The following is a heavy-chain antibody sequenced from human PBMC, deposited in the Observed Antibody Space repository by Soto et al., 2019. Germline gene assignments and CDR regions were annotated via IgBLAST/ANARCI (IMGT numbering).Heavy chain of an antibody. V-gene: IGHV5-51*01. CDR3: ARVPGSTTRDFDS. Sequence: GESLKISCKGSGYSFTSYWIGWVRQMPGKGLEWMGIIYPGDSDTRYSPPFQGQVTISVDKSISTAYLQWSSLKASDTAMYYCARVPGSTTRDFDSWGQGTLVTVSS. J-gene: IGHJ4*02. CDR1: GYSFTSYW. D-gene: IGHD1-26*01. CDR2: IYPGDSDT.